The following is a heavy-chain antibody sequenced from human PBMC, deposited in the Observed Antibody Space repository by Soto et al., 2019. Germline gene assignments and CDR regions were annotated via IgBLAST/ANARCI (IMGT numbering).Heavy chain of an antibody. CDR3: ARGPPYDDRGGTHNWFDP. CDR2: IYHSGST. Sequence: QLQLQESGSGLVKPSQTLSLTCAVSGGSISSGGYSWSWIRQPPGKGLEWIGYIYHSGSTYYNPSLKSRVTISVDRSKNQFSLKRSSVTAADTAVYYCARGPPYDDRGGTHNWFDPWGQGTLVTVSS. V-gene: IGHV4-30-2*01. D-gene: IGHD3-22*01. CDR1: GGSISSGGYS. J-gene: IGHJ5*02.